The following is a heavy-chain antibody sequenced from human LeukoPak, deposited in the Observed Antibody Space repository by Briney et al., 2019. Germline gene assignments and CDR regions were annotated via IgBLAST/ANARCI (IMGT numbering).Heavy chain of an antibody. J-gene: IGHJ4*02. V-gene: IGHV4-38-2*01. D-gene: IGHD3-16*01. CDR2: IYHSGLI. CDR3: MSNFLQGGYYFNY. Sequence: PGGSLRLSCAASGFTVSSNYMSWVRQAPGKGLEWIANIYHSGLIYYNPSLKSRITISMDTSKNQFSLKLSSVTAADTAVYYCMSNFLQGGYYFNYWGQGTLVTVSS. CDR1: GFTVSSNY.